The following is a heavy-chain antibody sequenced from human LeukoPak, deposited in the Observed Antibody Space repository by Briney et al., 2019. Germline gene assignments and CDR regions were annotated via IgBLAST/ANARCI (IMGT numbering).Heavy chain of an antibody. D-gene: IGHD6-13*01. J-gene: IGHJ3*02. Sequence: PGGSLRLSCAVSGFTFSTSWMHWVRRAPGKGLVWVSRINTDGASTIYADSVKGRFTISRDDAKNTLYLQMNSLRAEDTAVYYCARAQCPEPHSSSRDPGAFDIWGQGTMVTVSS. CDR2: INTDGAST. CDR3: ARAQCPEPHSSSRDPGAFDI. CDR1: GFTFSTSW. V-gene: IGHV3-74*01.